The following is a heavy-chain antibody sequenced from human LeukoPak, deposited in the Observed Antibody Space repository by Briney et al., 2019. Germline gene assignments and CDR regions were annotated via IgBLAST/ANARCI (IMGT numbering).Heavy chain of an antibody. CDR3: ARELGYCSGGSCYGAFDI. CDR1: ESTFTDYY. CDR2: INPNSGGT. J-gene: IGHJ3*02. Sequence: ASVKVSCKASESTFTDYYMHWVRQAPGQGLEWMGWINPNSGGTNFAQKFQGRVTMTRGTSISTAYMELNRLRSDDTAVYYCARELGYCSGGSCYGAFDIWGQGTMVTVSS. V-gene: IGHV1-2*02. D-gene: IGHD2-15*01.